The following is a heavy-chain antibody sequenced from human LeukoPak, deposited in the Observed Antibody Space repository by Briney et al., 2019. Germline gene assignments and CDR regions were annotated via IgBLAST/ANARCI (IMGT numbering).Heavy chain of an antibody. Sequence: SETLSLTCTVSGGSISSYYWSWIRQPPGKGLEWIGYIYYSGSTNYNPSLKSRVTISVDTSKNQFSLKLSSVTAADTAVYYCARESPEYYYYYMDVWGKGTTVTISS. J-gene: IGHJ6*03. CDR2: IYYSGST. CDR3: ARESPEYYYYYMDV. D-gene: IGHD2-2*01. V-gene: IGHV4-59*01. CDR1: GGSISSYY.